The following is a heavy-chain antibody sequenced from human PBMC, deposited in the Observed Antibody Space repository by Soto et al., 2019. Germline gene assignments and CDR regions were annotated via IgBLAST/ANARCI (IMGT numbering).Heavy chain of an antibody. CDR1: GFTYSSYS. J-gene: IGHJ4*02. V-gene: IGHV3-30*18. D-gene: IGHD2-15*01. Sequence: PGGSLRLSCAASGFTYSSYSMHWHRQAPGKGLEWVAVISLDGSNKRCSQYVQGRFTISRDKSKNRLYLQMHSLRADDTAVYYCAKDRRPHADCSGGSCYKGLAYWGQGT. CDR2: ISLDGSNK. CDR3: AKDRRPHADCSGGSCYKGLAY.